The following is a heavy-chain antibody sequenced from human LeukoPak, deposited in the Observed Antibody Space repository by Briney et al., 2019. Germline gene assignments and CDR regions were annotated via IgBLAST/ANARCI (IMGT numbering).Heavy chain of an antibody. J-gene: IGHJ4*02. CDR3: ARVGGYCSSVSNCYGDY. Sequence: GGSLRLSCAASGFTFSSYWMSWVRQAPGKGLEWVSCISSGSTNIYYADSLRGRFTISRDNAKNSLYLQMNSLRAEDTAVYYCARVGGYCSSVSNCYGDYWGQGTLVTVSS. CDR1: GFTFSSYW. D-gene: IGHD2-2*03. V-gene: IGHV3-21*01. CDR2: ISSGSTNI.